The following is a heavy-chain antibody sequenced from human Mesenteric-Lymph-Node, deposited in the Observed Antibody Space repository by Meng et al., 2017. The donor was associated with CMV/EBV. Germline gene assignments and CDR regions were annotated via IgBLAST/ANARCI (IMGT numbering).Heavy chain of an antibody. CDR3: ARIAPIVVVPAAIGY. CDR1: GYTFTAYY. J-gene: IGHJ4*03. D-gene: IGHD2-2*01. V-gene: IGHV1-2*02. Sequence: ASVKVSCKTSGYTFTAYYIHWVRQAPGQGLEWMGWINPNSGGTNYAQKFQGRVTMTRDTSISTAYMELSRLRSDDTAVYYCARIAPIVVVPAAIGYWGQGTMVTVSS. CDR2: INPNSGGT.